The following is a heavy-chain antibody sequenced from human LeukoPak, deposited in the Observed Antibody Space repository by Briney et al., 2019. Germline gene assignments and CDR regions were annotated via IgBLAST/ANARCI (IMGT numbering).Heavy chain of an antibody. CDR2: ISGSGDHR. CDR1: GFIFSAYN. CDR3: ARDAAYFDSSGYYPDPLDY. Sequence: GGSLRLSCAAAGFIFSAYNINWGRQAPGKGLEWVSCISGSGDHRYYAYSVRGRFTISRDNAKNSVYLQMNSLRAEDTAAYYCARDAAYFDSSGYYPDPLDYWGQGTLVSVSS. J-gene: IGHJ4*02. D-gene: IGHD3-22*01. V-gene: IGHV3-21*01.